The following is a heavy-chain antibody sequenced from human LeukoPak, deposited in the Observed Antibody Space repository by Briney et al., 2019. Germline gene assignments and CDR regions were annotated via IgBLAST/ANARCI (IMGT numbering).Heavy chain of an antibody. CDR1: DYTFRGFY. D-gene: IGHD3-9*01. CDR2: INPNNGGA. V-gene: IGHV1-2*02. Sequence: ASVKVSCRASDYTFRGFYLHWVRQAPGQGLEWMAWINPNNGGANYAQSFQGRVTLTRDTSINTAYMELSGLRYDDTAVYYCVRVRTTGNFYNLHYWGPGTLVTVSS. J-gene: IGHJ4*02. CDR3: VRVRTTGNFYNLHY.